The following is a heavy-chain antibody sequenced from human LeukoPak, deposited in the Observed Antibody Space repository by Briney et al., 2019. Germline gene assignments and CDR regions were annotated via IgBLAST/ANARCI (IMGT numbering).Heavy chain of an antibody. CDR1: GFTFSNAW. V-gene: IGHV3-53*01. CDR3: ARGLGIGAFDI. J-gene: IGHJ3*02. Sequence: GGSLRLSCAASGFTFSNAWMSWVRQAPGKGLEWVSVLYSGGSTYYADSVKGRFTISRDNSKNTLYLQMNSLRAEDTAMYYCARGLGIGAFDIWGQGTMVTVYS. D-gene: IGHD7-27*01. CDR2: LYSGGST.